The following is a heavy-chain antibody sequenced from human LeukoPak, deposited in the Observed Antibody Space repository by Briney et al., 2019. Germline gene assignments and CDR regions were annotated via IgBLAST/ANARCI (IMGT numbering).Heavy chain of an antibody. V-gene: IGHV3-30*18. D-gene: IGHD2-8*01. CDR1: GFTFSSYG. CDR3: AKDGIMVYAIQDLYYYYGMDV. CDR2: ITYDGSNK. J-gene: IGHJ6*02. Sequence: GGSLRLSCAASGFTFSSYGMHWVRQAPGKGLEWVAVITYDGSNKYYADSVKGRVTISRDNSKNTLYLQMNSLRAEDTAVYYCAKDGIMVYAIQDLYYYYGMDVWGQGTTVTVSS.